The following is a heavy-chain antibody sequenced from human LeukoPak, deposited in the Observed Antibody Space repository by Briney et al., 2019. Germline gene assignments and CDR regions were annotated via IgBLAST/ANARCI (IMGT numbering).Heavy chain of an antibody. CDR1: GFTFSSCA. V-gene: IGHV3-23*01. CDR2: ISHTGGST. CDR3: AKANSGSYLDYFDS. Sequence: GGSLRLSCAASGFTFSSCAMSWVRQAPGRGLECVSTISHTGGSTHYADSVKGRFTISRDNSKNTVYLQVNTVRADDTAVYYCAKANSGSYLDYFDSWGQRTPVTVSS. J-gene: IGHJ4*02. D-gene: IGHD1-26*01.